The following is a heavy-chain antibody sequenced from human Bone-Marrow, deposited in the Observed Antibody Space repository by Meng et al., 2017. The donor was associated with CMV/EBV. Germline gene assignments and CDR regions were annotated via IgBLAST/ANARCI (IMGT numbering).Heavy chain of an antibody. V-gene: IGHV2-5*01. Sequence: LSTSGVGVGWFRQPPGKALEWLTLIYWNDDKRYSPSLKSRLTITKDTSKNQVVLTMTNMDPVDTATYYCARIQYYYDSSGAYYWYFDLWGRGTLVTVSS. J-gene: IGHJ2*01. CDR3: ARIQYYYDSSGAYYWYFDL. CDR2: IYWNDDK. D-gene: IGHD3-22*01. CDR1: LSTSGVG.